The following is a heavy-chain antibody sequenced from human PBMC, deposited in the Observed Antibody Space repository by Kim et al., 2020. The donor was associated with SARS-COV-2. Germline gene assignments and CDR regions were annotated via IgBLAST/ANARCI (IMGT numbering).Heavy chain of an antibody. CDR3: ARASPITMVRGANDY. CDR2: INHSGST. D-gene: IGHD3-10*01. Sequence: SETLSLTCAVYGGSFSGYYWSWIRQPPGKGLEWIGEINHSGSTNYNPSLKSRVTISVDTSKNQFSLKLSSVTAADTAVYYCARASPITMVRGANDYWGQG. J-gene: IGHJ4*02. V-gene: IGHV4-34*01. CDR1: GGSFSGYY.